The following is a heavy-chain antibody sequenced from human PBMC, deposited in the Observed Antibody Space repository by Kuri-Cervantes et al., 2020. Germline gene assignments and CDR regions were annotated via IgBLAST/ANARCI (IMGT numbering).Heavy chain of an antibody. D-gene: IGHD3-9*01. J-gene: IGHJ6*02. CDR2: IYHSGST. CDR1: GYSISSGYY. Sequence: SETLSLTCAVSGYSISSGYYWGWIRQPPGKGLEWIGSIYHSGSTYYNPSLKSRVTISVDTSKNQSSLKLSSVTAADTAVYYCALSRGGRYFDWLTLLDVWGQGTTVTVSS. V-gene: IGHV4-38-2*01. CDR3: ALSRGGRYFDWLTLLDV.